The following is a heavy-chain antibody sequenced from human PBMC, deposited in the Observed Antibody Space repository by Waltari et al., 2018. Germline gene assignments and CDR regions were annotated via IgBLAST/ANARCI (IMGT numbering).Heavy chain of an antibody. CDR1: GFSFDDFA. CDR3: FRGEYTSPY. CDR2: MGSKTYGGTT. V-gene: IGHV3-49*04. J-gene: IGHJ4*02. D-gene: IGHD6-6*01. Sequence: EVQLVESGGGLVQPGRSLRLSCTACGFSFDDFAGTWVRQAPGKGLEWIVFMGSKTYGGTTKYAASVKGRFTISRDDSKIIAYLQMNSLKIEDTAVYYCFRGEYTSPYWGQGTRVTVSS.